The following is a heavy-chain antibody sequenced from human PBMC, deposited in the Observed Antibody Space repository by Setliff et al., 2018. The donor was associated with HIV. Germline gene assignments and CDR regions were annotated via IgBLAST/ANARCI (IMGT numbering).Heavy chain of an antibody. V-gene: IGHV4-4*09. CDR1: GGSISSYY. D-gene: IGHD2-15*01. CDR3: ARGGLGVVGAIDY. CDR2: IYTSGST. J-gene: IGHJ4*02. Sequence: SETLSLTCTVSGGSISSYYWSWIRQPPGKGLEWIGYIYTSGSTNYNPSLKRRVTISVDTSKNQFSLNLSSVTAADTAVYYCARGGLGVVGAIDYWSQGTLVTVSS.